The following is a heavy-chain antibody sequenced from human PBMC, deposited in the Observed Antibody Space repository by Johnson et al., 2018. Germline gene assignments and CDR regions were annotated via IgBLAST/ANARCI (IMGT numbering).Heavy chain of an antibody. CDR1: GFIFSDYS. CDR3: ARKFAV. Sequence: EVQLVETGGGLVQPGGSLRLSCTASGFIFSDYSMNWVRQAPRKGLEWVSYISSSGTNYYADSVKGRFTISRDNAKNSLYLQMNSLREEDTAVYYCARKFAVWGQGTTVTVSS. D-gene: IGHD3-16*01. J-gene: IGHJ6*02. V-gene: IGHV3-48*02. CDR2: ISSSGTN.